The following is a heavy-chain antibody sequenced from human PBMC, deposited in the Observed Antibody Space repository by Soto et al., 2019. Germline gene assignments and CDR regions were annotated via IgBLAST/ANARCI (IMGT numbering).Heavy chain of an antibody. V-gene: IGHV4-4*02. D-gene: IGHD5-12*01. J-gene: IGHJ4*02. CDR3: AREGNLGRWLQPLDF. CDR1: GGSISSSNW. Sequence: TSETLSLTCAVSGGSISSSNWWSWFRQPPGKGLEWIGNIHYNGNTKYNPSLKSRVTMSVDTSKNQFSLRLISVTAADTAIYFCAREGNLGRWLQPLDFWGQGTLVTVSS. CDR2: IHYNGNT.